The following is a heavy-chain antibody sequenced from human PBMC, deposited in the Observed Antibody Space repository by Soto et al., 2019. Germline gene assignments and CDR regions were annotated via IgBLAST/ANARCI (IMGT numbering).Heavy chain of an antibody. CDR3: ARHDSRSGYSPDY. CDR1: GGSISSSYYY. CDR2: IYYSGGT. J-gene: IGHJ4*02. D-gene: IGHD3-3*01. Sequence: QLQLQESGPGLVRPSETLSLTCPVSGGSISSSYYYWGWIRQPPGKGLEWIGYIYYSGGTYYNPSLKSRVTISVDTSKNQFSLRLSSVTAADTAVYSCARHDSRSGYSPDYWGQGTLVTVSS. V-gene: IGHV4-39*01.